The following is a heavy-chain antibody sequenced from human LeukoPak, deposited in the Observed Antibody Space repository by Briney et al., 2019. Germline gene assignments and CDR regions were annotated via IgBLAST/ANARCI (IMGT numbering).Heavy chain of an antibody. V-gene: IGHV3-33*08. D-gene: IGHD4-11*01. CDR3: ARDAQRGFDYSNSLEY. Sequence: GGSLRLSCAASGFTYSHYGMHWVRQAPGKGLERVAVIWSDATEKYYGVAVKGRFTISRDNSRNTLYLQMNRLRVEDTAVYYCARDAQRGFDYSNSLEYWGQGTLVTVSS. CDR1: GFTYSHYG. J-gene: IGHJ4*02. CDR2: IWSDATEK.